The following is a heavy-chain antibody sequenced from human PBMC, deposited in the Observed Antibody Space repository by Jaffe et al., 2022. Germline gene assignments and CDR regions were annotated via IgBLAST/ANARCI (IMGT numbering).Heavy chain of an antibody. CDR1: GYTFTGYY. D-gene: IGHD2-15*01. Sequence: QVQLVQSGAEVKKPGASVKVSCKASGYTFTGYYMHWVRQAPGQGLEWMGWINPNSGGTNYAQKFQGRVTMTRDTSISTAYMELSRLRSDDTAVYYCARSELLVVARRYLLDYWGQGTLVTVSS. J-gene: IGHJ4*02. CDR2: INPNSGGT. V-gene: IGHV1-2*02. CDR3: ARSELLVVARRYLLDY.